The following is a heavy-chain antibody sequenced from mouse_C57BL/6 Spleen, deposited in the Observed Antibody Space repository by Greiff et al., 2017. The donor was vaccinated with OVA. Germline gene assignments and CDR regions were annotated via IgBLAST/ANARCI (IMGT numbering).Heavy chain of an antibody. CDR3: ARARDYYGSSSGYAMDY. Sequence: EVKLQESGPGLVKPSQSLSLTCSVTGYSITSGYYWNWIRQFPGNKLEWMGYISYDGSNNYNPSLKNRISITRDTSKNQFFLKLNSVTTEDTATYYCARARDYYGSSSGYAMDYWGQGTSVTVSS. J-gene: IGHJ4*01. V-gene: IGHV3-6*01. CDR1: GYSITSGYY. D-gene: IGHD1-1*01. CDR2: ISYDGSN.